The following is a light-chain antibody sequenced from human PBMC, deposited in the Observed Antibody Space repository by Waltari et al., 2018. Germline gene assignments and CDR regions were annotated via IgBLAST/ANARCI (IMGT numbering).Light chain of an antibody. J-gene: IGLJ1*01. CDR1: ADNVDILYL. CDR3: CSFAGYGIYV. V-gene: IGLV2-23*02. CDR2: DIT. Sequence: QSALTQPASVSGSLGQSLTISCSETADNVDILYLVSWYQRHPGRAPRLLIYDITQRPSGISYRFSGAKSGKTAFLTISGLQAEDEADYYCCSFAGYGIYVFGSGTHVTVL.